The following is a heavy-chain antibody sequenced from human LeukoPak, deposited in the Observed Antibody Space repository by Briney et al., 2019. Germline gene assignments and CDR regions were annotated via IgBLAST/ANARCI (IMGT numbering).Heavy chain of an antibody. CDR3: AREYSGSYYVAAFDV. CDR1: GFTFDDYA. J-gene: IGHJ3*01. Sequence: QPGGSLRLSCAASGFTFDDYAMHWVRQAPGKGLEWVSGISWNSGSIGYADSVKGRFTVSRDKSKNTLYLQMNSLRAEDTAVYYCAREYSGSYYVAAFDVWGQGTLVTVSS. CDR2: ISWNSGSI. D-gene: IGHD1-26*01. V-gene: IGHV3-9*01.